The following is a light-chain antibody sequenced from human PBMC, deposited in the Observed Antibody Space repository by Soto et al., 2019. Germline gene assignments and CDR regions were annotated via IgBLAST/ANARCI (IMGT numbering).Light chain of an antibody. V-gene: IGKV3-15*01. CDR1: PGISTN. Sequence: EILMTQSPATLSVSPGERATLSCRASPGISTNLAWYQHKPGQAPRLLIYAASTRATGIPARFSGSGSGTEFTLTINYLQSEDFAVYYCQQYNNWPRTFGHGTKVEV. J-gene: IGKJ1*01. CDR3: QQYNNWPRT. CDR2: AAS.